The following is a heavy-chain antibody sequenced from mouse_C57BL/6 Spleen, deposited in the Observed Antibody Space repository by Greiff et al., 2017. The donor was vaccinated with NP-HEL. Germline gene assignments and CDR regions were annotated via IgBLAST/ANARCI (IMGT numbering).Heavy chain of an antibody. CDR3: TRSYDGYYNAMDY. D-gene: IGHD2-3*01. Sequence: EVQVVESGGGLVQPGGSMKLSCAASGFTFSDAWMDWVRQSPEKGLEWVAEIRNKANNHATYYAESVKGRFTISRDDSKSSVYLQMNSLRAEDTGIYYCTRSYDGYYNAMDYWGQGTSVTVSS. CDR1: GFTFSDAW. V-gene: IGHV6-6*01. J-gene: IGHJ4*01. CDR2: IRNKANNHAT.